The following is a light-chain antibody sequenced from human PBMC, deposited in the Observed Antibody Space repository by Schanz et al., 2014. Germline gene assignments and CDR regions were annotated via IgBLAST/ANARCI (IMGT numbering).Light chain of an antibody. Sequence: DIQMTQSPSSLSASVGDRVTITCRASQGISTYLAWYQQKPGKVPKLLIYAASTLQSGVPSRFSGSGSGTDFTLTISSLQPEDVATYYCQQYNNYWGFGQGTKVEIK. V-gene: IGKV1-27*01. J-gene: IGKJ1*01. CDR1: QGISTY. CDR2: AAS. CDR3: QQYNNYWG.